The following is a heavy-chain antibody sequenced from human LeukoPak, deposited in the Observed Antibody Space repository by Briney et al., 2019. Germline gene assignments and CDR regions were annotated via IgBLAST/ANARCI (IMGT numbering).Heavy chain of an antibody. D-gene: IGHD2-8*02. V-gene: IGHV4-61*02. CDR1: GGSISSGSYY. J-gene: IGHJ4*02. Sequence: SETLSLTCTVSGGSISSGSYYWSWVRQAAGKGLEWIGRVYATGNTNYNPSLWSRLSISIDTSRNQFSLRLGSVTAADTAIYYCARDRSYYSDTGADYWGQGKMVVVSS. CDR2: VYATGNT. CDR3: ARDRSYYSDTGADY.